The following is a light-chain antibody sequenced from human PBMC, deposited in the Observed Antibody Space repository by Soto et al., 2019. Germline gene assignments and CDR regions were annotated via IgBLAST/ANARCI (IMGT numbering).Light chain of an antibody. CDR2: DAS. CDR3: QQRTNWPPGLT. CDR1: QSVSSY. Sequence: ELVLTQSPATLSLSPGERATLSCRASQSVSSYLAWYQQKPGHAPRLLIYDASNRATGIPARFSGSGSVTDFTLTISSLEPEDFAVYYCQQRTNWPPGLTFGEGTKVEFK. J-gene: IGKJ4*01. V-gene: IGKV3-11*01.